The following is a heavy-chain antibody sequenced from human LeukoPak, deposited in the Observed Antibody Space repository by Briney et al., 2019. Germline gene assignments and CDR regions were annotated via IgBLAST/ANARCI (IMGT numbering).Heavy chain of an antibody. D-gene: IGHD2-21*01. V-gene: IGHV3-23*01. Sequence: GGSLRLSCAASGFTFSSYAMSWVRQAPGKGLEWISAVSYDITRTFYADSVKGRFAISRDNSRNTLFRQMNSLRADDTAVYYCARPGCGGNCYYRMDVWGKGTTVTVSS. CDR2: VSYDITRT. CDR3: ARPGCGGNCYYRMDV. J-gene: IGHJ6*04. CDR1: GFTFSSYA.